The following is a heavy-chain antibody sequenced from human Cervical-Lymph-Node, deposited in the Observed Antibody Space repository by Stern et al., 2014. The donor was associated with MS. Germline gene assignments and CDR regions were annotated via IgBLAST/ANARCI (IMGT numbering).Heavy chain of an antibody. Sequence: VQLQQWGAGLLKPSETLSLTCAVYGGSFSGYYWSWIRQPPGKGLEWIGEINHSGSTNYNQSLKSRVTISLDTYKDQFSLKLSSVTAADTAVYYCARGPVVRGVIWYYFDYWGQGTLVTVSS. V-gene: IGHV4-34*01. CDR3: ARGPVVRGVIWYYFDY. CDR1: GGSFSGYY. D-gene: IGHD3-10*01. CDR2: INHSGST. J-gene: IGHJ4*02.